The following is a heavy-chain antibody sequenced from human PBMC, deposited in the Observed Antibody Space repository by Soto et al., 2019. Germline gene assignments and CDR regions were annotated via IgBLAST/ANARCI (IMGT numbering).Heavy chain of an antibody. J-gene: IGHJ6*03. CDR3: AGGGSIVVATRRPMDV. D-gene: IGHD3-22*01. CDR2: INPSSGGT. Sequence: ASVKVSCKASGYIFTTYYIHWVRQAPGQGLEWLGVINPSSGGTTYAQKFQGRVTMTRDTSTSTVDMELSSLRSEDTAFYYCAGGGSIVVATRRPMDVWGKGTTVTVSS. V-gene: IGHV1-46*01. CDR1: GYIFTTYY.